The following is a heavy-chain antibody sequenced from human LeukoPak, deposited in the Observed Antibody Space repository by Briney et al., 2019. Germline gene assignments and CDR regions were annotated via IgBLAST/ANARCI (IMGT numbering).Heavy chain of an antibody. Sequence: SVKVSCKASGGTFSSYAISWVRQAPGQGLEWMGGIIPIFGTANYAQSFQGRVTITTDESTSTAYMELSSLRSEDTAVYYCATCIYWDIVVVPAARDYYYYYMDVWGKGTTVTVSS. CDR3: ATCIYWDIVVVPAARDYYYYYMDV. V-gene: IGHV1-69*05. CDR2: IIPIFGTA. J-gene: IGHJ6*03. D-gene: IGHD2-2*01. CDR1: GGTFSSYA.